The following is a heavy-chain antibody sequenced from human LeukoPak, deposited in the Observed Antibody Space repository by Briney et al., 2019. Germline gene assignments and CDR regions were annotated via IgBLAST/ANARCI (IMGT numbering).Heavy chain of an antibody. CDR1: GFTFSSYG. Sequence: GGSLRLSCAASGFTFSSYGMHWVRQAPGKGLEWVAVIWYDGSNKYYADSVKGRFTISRDNSKNTLYLQMNSLRAEDTAVYYCAREGCSSTSCYSNWFDPWGQGTLVTISS. CDR2: IWYDGSNK. CDR3: AREGCSSTSCYSNWFDP. J-gene: IGHJ5*02. D-gene: IGHD2-2*01. V-gene: IGHV3-33*01.